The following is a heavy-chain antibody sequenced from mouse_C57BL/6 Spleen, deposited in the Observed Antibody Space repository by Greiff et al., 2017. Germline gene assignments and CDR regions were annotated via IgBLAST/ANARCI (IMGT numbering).Heavy chain of an antibody. CDR1: GFTFTDYY. V-gene: IGHV7-3*01. Sequence: EVMLVESGGGLVQPGGSLSLSCAASGFTFTDYYMSWVRQPPGKALEWLGFIRNKANGYTTEYSASVKGRFTISRDNSQSILYLQMNALRAEDSATYYCARSPENWSYAMDYWGQGTSVTVSS. J-gene: IGHJ4*01. CDR3: ARSPENWSYAMDY. D-gene: IGHD4-1*01. CDR2: IRNKANGYTT.